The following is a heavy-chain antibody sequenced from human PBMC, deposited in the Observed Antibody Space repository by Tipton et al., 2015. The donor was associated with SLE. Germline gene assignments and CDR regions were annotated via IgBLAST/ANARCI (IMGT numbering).Heavy chain of an antibody. CDR2: IFYNGNT. Sequence: TLSLTCTVSGCSILSGGYYWSLIRQHPGKGLEWIAHIFYNGNTYYNPSLKSRVTISVDTSKNQFSLKLSSVTAADTAVYYCATLGAAAGAKWFDPWGQGTLVTVSS. J-gene: IGHJ5*02. CDR1: GCSILSGGYY. D-gene: IGHD6-13*01. CDR3: ATLGAAAGAKWFDP. V-gene: IGHV4-31*03.